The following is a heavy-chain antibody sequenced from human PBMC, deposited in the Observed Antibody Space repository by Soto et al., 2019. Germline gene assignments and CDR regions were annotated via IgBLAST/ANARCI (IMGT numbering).Heavy chain of an antibody. CDR1: GFTLSTYA. CDR3: AKDGSDYYDSSGYYLNWFDP. Sequence: PGGSLRLSCVASGFTLSTYAMSWVRQAPGKGLEWVSAISGSGGSTYYADSVKGRFTISRDNSKNTLYLQMNSLRAEDTAVYYCAKDGSDYYDSSGYYLNWFDPWGQGTLVTVSS. CDR2: ISGSGGST. J-gene: IGHJ5*02. V-gene: IGHV3-23*01. D-gene: IGHD3-22*01.